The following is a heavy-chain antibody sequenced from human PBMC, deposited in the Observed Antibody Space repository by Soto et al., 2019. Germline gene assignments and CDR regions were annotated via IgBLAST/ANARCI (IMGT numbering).Heavy chain of an antibody. J-gene: IGHJ6*03. V-gene: IGHV3-23*01. D-gene: IGHD3-3*01. CDR1: GFTFSSYA. Sequence: GGSLRLSCAASGFTFSSYAMSWVRQAPGKGLEWVSAISGSGGSTYYADSVKGRFTISRDNSKNTLYLQMNSLRAEDTAVYYCAKAGITILVLHYYYYMDVWGKGTTVTVSS. CDR2: ISGSGGST. CDR3: AKAGITILVLHYYYYMDV.